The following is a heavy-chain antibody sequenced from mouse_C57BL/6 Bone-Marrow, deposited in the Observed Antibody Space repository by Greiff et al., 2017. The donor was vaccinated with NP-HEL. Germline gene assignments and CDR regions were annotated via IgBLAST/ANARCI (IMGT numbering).Heavy chain of an antibody. CDR2: ISDGGSYT. CDR1: GFTFSSYA. D-gene: IGHD2-3*01. J-gene: IGHJ3*01. V-gene: IGHV5-4*01. Sequence: EVKVVESGGGLVKPGGSLKLSCAASGFTFSSYAMSWVRQTPEKRLEWVATISDGGSYTYYPDNVKGRFTISRDNAKNNLYLQMSHLKSEDTAMYYCAREGYDGPAWFAYWGQGTLVTVSA. CDR3: AREGYDGPAWFAY.